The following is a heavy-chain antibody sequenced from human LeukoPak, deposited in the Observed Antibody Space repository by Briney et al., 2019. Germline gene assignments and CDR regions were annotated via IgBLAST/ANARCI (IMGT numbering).Heavy chain of an antibody. J-gene: IGHJ6*02. Sequence: ASVKVSCKASGYTFTSYDISWVRQAPGQGLEWMGWISAYNGNTNYAQKLQGRVTMTTDTSTSTAYMELRSLRSDDTAVYYRARDRIYYYYGMDVWGQGTTVTVSS. CDR3: ARDRIYYYYGMDV. CDR1: GYTFTSYD. D-gene: IGHD2-15*01. CDR2: ISAYNGNT. V-gene: IGHV1-18*01.